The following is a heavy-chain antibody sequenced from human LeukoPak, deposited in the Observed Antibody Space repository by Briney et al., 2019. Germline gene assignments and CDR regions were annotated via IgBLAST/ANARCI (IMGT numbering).Heavy chain of an antibody. J-gene: IGHJ5*02. V-gene: IGHV3-7*01. CDR3: AREITYYDFWSGYSLSDYNWFDP. CDR1: GFTFSSYW. D-gene: IGHD3-3*01. Sequence: GGSLRLSCAASGFTFSSYWMSWVRQAPGKGLEGVANIKQDGSEKYYVDSVKGRFTISRDNAKNSLYLQMNSLRAEDTAVYYCAREITYYDFWSGYSLSDYNWFDPWGQGTLVTVSS. CDR2: IKQDGSEK.